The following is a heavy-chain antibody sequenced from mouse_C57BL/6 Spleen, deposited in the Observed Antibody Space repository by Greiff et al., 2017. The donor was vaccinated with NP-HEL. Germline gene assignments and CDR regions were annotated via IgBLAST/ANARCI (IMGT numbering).Heavy chain of an antibody. CDR3: ARRGGNWDGYFDV. V-gene: IGHV1-75*01. D-gene: IGHD4-1*01. Sequence: VQVVESGPELVKPGASVKISCKASGYTFTDYYINWVKQRPGQGLEWIGWIFPGSGSTYYNEKFKGKATLTVDKSSSTAYMLLSSLTSEDSAVYFCARRGGNWDGYFDVWGTGTTVTVSS. CDR1: GYTFTDYY. CDR2: IFPGSGST. J-gene: IGHJ1*03.